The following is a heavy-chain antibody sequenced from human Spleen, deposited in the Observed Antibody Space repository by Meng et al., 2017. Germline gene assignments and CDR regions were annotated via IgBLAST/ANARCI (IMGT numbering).Heavy chain of an antibody. D-gene: IGHD6-19*01. CDR3: VRIPVAGTIDY. Sequence: SETLSLTCSVSGGSFSSSSYYWGWIRQPPGKGLEWIATIYYSGSTYYNPSLRSRLTISADTSRNQFSLKLSSVTPEDTAVYYCVRIPVAGTIDYWGQGTLVTVSS. CDR2: IYYSGST. CDR1: GGSFSSSSYY. V-gene: IGHV4-39*07. J-gene: IGHJ4*02.